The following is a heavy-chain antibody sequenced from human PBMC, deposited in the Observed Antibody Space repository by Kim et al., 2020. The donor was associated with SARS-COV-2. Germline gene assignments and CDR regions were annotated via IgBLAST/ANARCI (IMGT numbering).Heavy chain of an antibody. CDR1: GYSLSSDYY. D-gene: IGHD3-10*01. CDR3: ARGVGYGSGRYIDH. CDR2: IYHSGST. J-gene: IGHJ4*02. Sequence: SETLSLTCTVSGYSLSSDYYWGWIRQPPGKGLECIWSIYHSGSTYYNPSLKSRVIISVDTSKNWFSLKLSSVTAADTAVYYCARGVGYGSGRYIDHWGQG. V-gene: IGHV4-38-2*02.